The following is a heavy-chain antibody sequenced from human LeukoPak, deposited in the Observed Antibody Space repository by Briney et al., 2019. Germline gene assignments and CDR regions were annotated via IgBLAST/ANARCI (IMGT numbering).Heavy chain of an antibody. D-gene: IGHD3-10*01. CDR3: AKAYGSGIFYGMDV. Sequence: PGGSLRLSCAASGFIFDDYDMHWVRQAPGKGLEWVSGISWNSGSIGYADSVKGRFTISRDNAKNSLYLQMNSLRAEDTALYYCAKAYGSGIFYGMDVWGQGTTVTVSS. V-gene: IGHV3-9*01. J-gene: IGHJ6*02. CDR2: ISWNSGSI. CDR1: GFIFDDYD.